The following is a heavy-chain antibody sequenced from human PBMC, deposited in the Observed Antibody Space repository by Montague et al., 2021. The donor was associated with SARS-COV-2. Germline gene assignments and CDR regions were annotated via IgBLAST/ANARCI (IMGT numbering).Heavy chain of an antibody. D-gene: IGHD3-3*01. CDR2: INHSGST. V-gene: IGHV4-34*01. Sequence: SETLSLTCAVYDGSFSGYYWGWIRQPPGKGLEWIGEINHSGSTNYNPSLKSRVTISVDTSKNQFSLKLNSVSAADTAVYYCARGQVTIFELLVMFPAAGSLDIWGQGTMVTVSS. J-gene: IGHJ3*02. CDR3: ARGQVTIFELLVMFPAAGSLDI. CDR1: DGSFSGYY.